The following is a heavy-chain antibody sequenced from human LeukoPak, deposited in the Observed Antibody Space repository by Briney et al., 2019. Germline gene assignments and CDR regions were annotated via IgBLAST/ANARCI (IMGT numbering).Heavy chain of an antibody. CDR3: ARDKAAAGEFDY. Sequence: SQTLSLTCTVSGGSISSGSYYWSWIRQPAGKGLEWIGRTYTSGSTNYNPSLKSRVTISVDTSKNQFSLKLSSVTAADTAVYYCARDKAAAGEFDYWGQGTLVTVSS. D-gene: IGHD6-13*01. CDR1: GGSISSGSYY. J-gene: IGHJ4*02. CDR2: TYTSGST. V-gene: IGHV4-61*02.